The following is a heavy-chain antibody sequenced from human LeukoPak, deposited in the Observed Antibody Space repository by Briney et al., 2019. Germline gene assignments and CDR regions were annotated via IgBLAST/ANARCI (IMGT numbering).Heavy chain of an antibody. D-gene: IGHD3-16*02. J-gene: IGHJ4*02. CDR2: INVGNGNT. Sequence: ASVKVSCKASGYTFTTFGIHWVRQAPGQRPEWMGWINVGNGNTKYSQKFQGRVTIARETSASTAYMELSSLTSEDTAVYCCARTSLSAYDYWGQGTLVTVSS. V-gene: IGHV1-3*01. CDR3: ARTSLSAYDY. CDR1: GYTFTTFG.